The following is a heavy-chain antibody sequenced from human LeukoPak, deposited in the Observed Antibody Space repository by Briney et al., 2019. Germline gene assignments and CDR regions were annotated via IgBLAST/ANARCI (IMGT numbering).Heavy chain of an antibody. CDR3: ARGVHDYGDYGGY. D-gene: IGHD4-17*01. CDR1: GFTFSSYS. V-gene: IGHV3-48*01. J-gene: IGHJ4*02. Sequence: PGGSLRLSCAASGFTFSSYSMNWVRQAPGKGLEWVSYISSSSSTIYYADSVKGRFIISRDNAKNSLYLQMNSLRAEDTAVYYCARGVHDYGDYGGYWGQGTLVTVSS. CDR2: ISSSSSTI.